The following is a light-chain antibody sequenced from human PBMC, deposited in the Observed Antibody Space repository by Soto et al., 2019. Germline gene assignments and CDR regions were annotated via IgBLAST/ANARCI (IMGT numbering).Light chain of an antibody. Sequence: ELVLTQSPATLSVSAGERATLSCGGSQSVSNEYVAWYQQKPGLAPRLLFYHDSTRANGIPARLSGSGSGTELNLTISRLQSEDFAVYYCQKYNNWPITFGQGTRLEIK. V-gene: IGKV3D-15*01. CDR1: QSVSNE. CDR2: HDS. J-gene: IGKJ5*01. CDR3: QKYNNWPIT.